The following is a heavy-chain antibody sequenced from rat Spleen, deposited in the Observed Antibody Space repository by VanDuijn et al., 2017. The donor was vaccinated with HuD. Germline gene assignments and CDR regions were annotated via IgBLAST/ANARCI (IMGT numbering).Heavy chain of an antibody. V-gene: IGHV5-31*01. CDR3: TSRWDVFAY. Sequence: EVQLVESGGGLVQPGRSLKLSCVASGFTFNNYWMTWIRQAPGKGLEWVASITNTGYSTYYPDSVKGRFTISRDNAKSTLYLQMNSLRSEDTATYYCTSRWDVFAYWGQGTLVTVSS. J-gene: IGHJ3*01. D-gene: IGHD5-1*01. CDR2: ITNTGYST. CDR1: GFTFNNYW.